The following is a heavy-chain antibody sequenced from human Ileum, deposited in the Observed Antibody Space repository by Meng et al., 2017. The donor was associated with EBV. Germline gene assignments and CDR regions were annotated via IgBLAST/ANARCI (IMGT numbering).Heavy chain of an antibody. J-gene: IGHJ4*02. Sequence: GADMKKAGASVEISCKASGYKFDDYTIQWLRQAPGQRLEWLGWINPGIGSTYDSKTIRGRLTITMDTSASTVYMRLTSLTSEDTAVYYCAREEGGRFDSWGQGTLVTVSS. CDR1: GYKFDDYT. CDR2: INPGIGST. CDR3: AREEGGRFDS. V-gene: IGHV1-3*01. D-gene: IGHD2-15*01.